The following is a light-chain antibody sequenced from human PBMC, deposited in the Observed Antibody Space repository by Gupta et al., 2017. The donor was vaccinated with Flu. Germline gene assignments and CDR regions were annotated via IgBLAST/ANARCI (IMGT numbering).Light chain of an antibody. CDR1: SSDIGAYAF. CDR3: TSWTRSDNLV. J-gene: IGLJ1*01. Sequence: SITISCTGTSSDIGAYAFVSWYQHHPVGSPKLLIFEVARRPSGISARFSGSRTGSVASLTVSGRQHDDEADYYCTSWTRSDNLVFGTGSKVTV. V-gene: IGLV2-14*01. CDR2: EVA.